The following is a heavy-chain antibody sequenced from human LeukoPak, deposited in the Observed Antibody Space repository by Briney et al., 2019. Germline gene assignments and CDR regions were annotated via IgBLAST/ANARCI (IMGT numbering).Heavy chain of an antibody. J-gene: IGHJ4*02. D-gene: IGHD6-19*01. CDR2: IKSKTDGGTT. Sequence: GGSLRLSCAASGFTFTNVWMSWVRQAPGKGLEWVGPIKSKTDGGTTDYAAPVKGRFTISRDDSKNTLNLQMNSLKTEDTAVYYCTPSIAVAGSWDYWGQGTLVTVSS. CDR1: GFTFTNVW. CDR3: TPSIAVAGSWDY. V-gene: IGHV3-15*01.